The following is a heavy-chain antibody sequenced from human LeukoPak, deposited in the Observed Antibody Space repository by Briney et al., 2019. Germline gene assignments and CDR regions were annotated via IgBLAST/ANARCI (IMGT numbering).Heavy chain of an antibody. D-gene: IGHD3-3*01. CDR2: ISSSSSYI. V-gene: IGHV3-21*01. CDR1: GFTFSSYS. CDR3: ARSRCLEWSPDY. J-gene: IGHJ4*02. Sequence: GGSLRLSCAASGFTFSSYSMNWVRQAPGEGLEWVSSISSSSSYIYYADSVKGRFTISRDNAKNSLYLQMNSPRAEDTAVYYCARSRCLEWSPDYWGQGTLVTVSS.